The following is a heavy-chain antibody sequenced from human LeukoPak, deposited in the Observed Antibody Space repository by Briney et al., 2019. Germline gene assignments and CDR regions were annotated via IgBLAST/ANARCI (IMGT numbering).Heavy chain of an antibody. CDR1: GGSISSHY. D-gene: IGHD5-18*01. J-gene: IGHJ5*02. CDR2: IYYSGST. V-gene: IGHV4-59*11. Sequence: PSETLSLTCTVSGGSISSHYWSWIRQPPGKGLEWSGYIYYSGSTNYNPSLKSRVTISVDTSKNQFSLKLSSVTAADTAVYYCARKTGYSYGLAFDPWGQGSLVTVSS. CDR3: ARKTGYSYGLAFDP.